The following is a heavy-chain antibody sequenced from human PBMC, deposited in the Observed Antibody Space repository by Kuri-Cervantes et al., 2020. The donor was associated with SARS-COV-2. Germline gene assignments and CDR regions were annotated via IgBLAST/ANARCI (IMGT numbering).Heavy chain of an antibody. CDR2: SNTGNGNT. D-gene: IGHD7-27*01. J-gene: IGHJ3*01. CDR3: ARWLTGARDAFDF. CDR1: GYTFTSYA. V-gene: IGHV1-3*02. Sequence: ASVKVSCKASGYTFTSYAMHWVRQAPGQRLEWMGWSNTGNGNTKYSQEFQGRVTITRDTSASTAYMELSSLRSEDMAVYYCARWLTGARDAFDFWGQGTMVTVSS.